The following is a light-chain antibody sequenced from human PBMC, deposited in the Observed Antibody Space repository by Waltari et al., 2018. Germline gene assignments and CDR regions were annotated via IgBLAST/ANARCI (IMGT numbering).Light chain of an antibody. CDR1: RGDVGAPNY. CDR3: NSYTSSTNVV. CDR2: DVS. V-gene: IGLV2-14*03. J-gene: IGLJ2*01. Sequence: QSVLTQSASVSGSPGQSTTISCTGTRGDVGAPNYVYWYQQHPGKAPQLIIYDVSKRPSGVSNRISASKSGNTASLTISGLQAEDEAHYYCNSYTSSTNVVFGGGTKLTVL.